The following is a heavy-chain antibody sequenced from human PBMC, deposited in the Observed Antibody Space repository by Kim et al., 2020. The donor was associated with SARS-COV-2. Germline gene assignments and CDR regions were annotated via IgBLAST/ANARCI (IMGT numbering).Heavy chain of an antibody. CDR3: VRGPDKGGWPRGSVHV. CDR1: GFIFSNYW. CDR2: IKYDGNRK. V-gene: IGHV3-74*03. D-gene: IGHD6-19*01. J-gene: IGHJ3*01. Sequence: GGSLRLSCEASGFIFSNYWMHWVRQAPGKGLEWVSRIKYDGNRKTYADSVKGRFTISRDNVKNTVDLQIDGLRDEDAAVYVCVRGPDKGGWPRGSVHVWGQETRVIVSS.